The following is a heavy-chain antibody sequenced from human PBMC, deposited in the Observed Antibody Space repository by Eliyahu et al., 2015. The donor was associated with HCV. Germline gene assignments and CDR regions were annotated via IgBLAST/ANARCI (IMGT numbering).Heavy chain of an antibody. Sequence: QVHLQESGPGLVKPSQTLSLXCXVSAGSIXTGDNYWXWIRQPAGKGLEWIGRIYTSGGTTYTPSLESRVTLSVDTSHNQFSLKLNSVTAADTAVYFCARVRVRDDAFDLWGQGTLVTVSS. V-gene: IGHV4-61*02. CDR1: AGSIXTGDNY. CDR2: IYTSGGT. CDR3: ARVRVRDDAFDL. J-gene: IGHJ3*01.